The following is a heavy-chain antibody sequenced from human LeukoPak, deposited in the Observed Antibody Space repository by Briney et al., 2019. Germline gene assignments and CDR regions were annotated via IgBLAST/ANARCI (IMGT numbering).Heavy chain of an antibody. D-gene: IGHD1-26*01. CDR3: ARGGGSYWNY. CDR2: INHSGST. CDR1: GGSFSGYY. Sequence: SETLSLTCAVYGGSFSGYYWSWIRQPPGKGLEWIGEINHSGSTNYNPSLKSRVTISVDTSKNQFPLKLSSVTAADTAVYYCARGGGSYWNYWGQGTLVTVSS. V-gene: IGHV4-34*01. J-gene: IGHJ4*02.